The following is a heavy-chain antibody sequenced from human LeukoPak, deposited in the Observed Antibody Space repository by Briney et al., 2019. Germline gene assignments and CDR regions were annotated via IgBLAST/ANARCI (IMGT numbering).Heavy chain of an antibody. CDR1: GFTFSSYA. CDR2: ISGSGGST. CDR3: AKGGSSSWYLPMDWFDP. J-gene: IGHJ5*02. D-gene: IGHD6-13*01. Sequence: PGGSLGLSCAASGFTFSSYAMSWVRQAPGKGLEWVSAISGSGGSTYYADSVKGRFTISRDNSKNTLYLQMNSLRAEDTAVYYCAKGGSSSWYLPMDWFDPWGQGTLVTVSS. V-gene: IGHV3-23*01.